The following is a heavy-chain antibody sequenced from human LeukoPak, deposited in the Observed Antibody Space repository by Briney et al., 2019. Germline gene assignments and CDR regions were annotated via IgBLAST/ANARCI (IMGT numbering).Heavy chain of an antibody. D-gene: IGHD4-23*01. CDR3: ATTYLRGKFDY. J-gene: IGHJ4*02. CDR1: GGSISTSSYY. CDR2: IYYSGST. Sequence: SETLSLTCTVSGGSISTSSYYWGWIRQPPGKGLECIGNIYYSGSTYYNPSLKSRVTISVDTSKNQFSLKLSSVTAADTAVYYCATTYLRGKFDYWGQGTLVTVSS. V-gene: IGHV4-39*07.